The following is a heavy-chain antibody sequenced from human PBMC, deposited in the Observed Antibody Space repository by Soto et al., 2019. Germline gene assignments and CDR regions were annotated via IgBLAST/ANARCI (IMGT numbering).Heavy chain of an antibody. CDR1: GGSISSYY. D-gene: IGHD4-17*01. J-gene: IGHJ4*02. CDR3: SRVGGYYGDYPNFDY. CDR2: IYYTGRT. Sequence: SETLSLTCTVSGGSISSYYWSWIRQPPGKGLEWIGNIYYTGRTNYNPSLKSRVTISVDTSNNQFSLRLSSVTAADTAVYYCSRVGGYYGDYPNFDYWGQGTRVTVSS. V-gene: IGHV4-59*01.